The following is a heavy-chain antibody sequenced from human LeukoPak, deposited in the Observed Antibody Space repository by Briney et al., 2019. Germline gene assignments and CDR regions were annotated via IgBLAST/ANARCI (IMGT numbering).Heavy chain of an antibody. D-gene: IGHD1-7*01. CDR3: ARSGQGTSPD. CDR2: INEDGSEK. J-gene: IGHJ4*02. CDR1: GFTFSLYW. V-gene: IGHV3-7*01. Sequence: GGSLRLSCAASGFTFSLYWMSWVRQAPGKGLEWVANINEDGSEKYYVDSVKGRFTISRDNAKNSLYLQMNSLRVEDTAVYYCARSGQGTSPDWGQGTLVTVSS.